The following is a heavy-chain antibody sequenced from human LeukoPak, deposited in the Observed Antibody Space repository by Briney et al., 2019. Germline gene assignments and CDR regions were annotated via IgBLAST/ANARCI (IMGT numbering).Heavy chain of an antibody. V-gene: IGHV4-34*01. CDR2: INHRGGT. D-gene: IGHD3-22*01. Sequence: SETLSLTCGVYGGSFSGYYWNWIRQPPGMGREWIGEINHRGGTGYNPSLKSRVTMSVDTSKNVFSLKLTSVTAADTAVYYCARAYYYDSSAAIDYWGQGILVTVSS. CDR1: GGSFSGYY. CDR3: ARAYYYDSSAAIDY. J-gene: IGHJ4*02.